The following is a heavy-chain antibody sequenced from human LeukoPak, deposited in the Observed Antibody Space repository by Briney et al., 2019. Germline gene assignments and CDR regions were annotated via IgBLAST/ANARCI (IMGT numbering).Heavy chain of an antibody. V-gene: IGHV3-23*01. Sequence: PGRSLRLSCAASGFTFSSYAMSWVRQAPGKGLEWVSAISGSGGSTYYADSVKGRFTISRDNSKNTLYLQMNSLRAEDTAVYYCAKTPGGSSQINYFDYWGQGTLVTVSS. CDR2: ISGSGGST. CDR3: AKTPGGSSQINYFDY. D-gene: IGHD6-13*01. J-gene: IGHJ4*02. CDR1: GFTFSSYA.